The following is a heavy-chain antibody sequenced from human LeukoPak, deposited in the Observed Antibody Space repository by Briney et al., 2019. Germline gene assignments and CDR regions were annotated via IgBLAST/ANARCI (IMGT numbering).Heavy chain of an antibody. V-gene: IGHV1-69*04. D-gene: IGHD3-3*01. Sequence: SVKVSCKASGGTFSSYAISWVRQAPGQGLEWMGRIIPILGIANYAQKFQGRVTITADESTSTAYMELSSLRSEDTAVYYCARASIILEWLFHGWFDPWGQGTLVTVSS. J-gene: IGHJ5*02. CDR1: GGTFSSYA. CDR3: ARASIILEWLFHGWFDP. CDR2: IIPILGIA.